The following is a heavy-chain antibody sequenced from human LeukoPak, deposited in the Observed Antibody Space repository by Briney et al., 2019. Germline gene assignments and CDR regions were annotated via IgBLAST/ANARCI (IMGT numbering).Heavy chain of an antibody. D-gene: IGHD2-15*01. J-gene: IGHJ4*02. V-gene: IGHV6-1*01. CDR2: TFYRSKWYN. CDR1: GDSVSSNTAA. CDR3: ARDGWPAFDY. Sequence: SQTLSLTCVIAGDSVSSNTAAWNWIRQSPLRGLEWLGRTFYRSKWYNDYAGSVKSRITISPDTSKDHFSLQLDSVTPEDTAMYYCARDGWPAFDYWGQGSLVTVSS.